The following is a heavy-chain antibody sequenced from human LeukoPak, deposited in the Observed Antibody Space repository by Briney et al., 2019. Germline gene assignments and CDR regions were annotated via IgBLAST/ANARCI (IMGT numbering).Heavy chain of an antibody. J-gene: IGHJ4*02. V-gene: IGHV3-66*01. CDR2: FYSGDTT. D-gene: IGHD3-9*01. Sequence: GGSLRLSCAASGFNFSATCMTWIRQAPGKGLEWVSVFYSGDTTYYANSVKGRFTISRDSSKNMLYLQMNSLRAEDTAVYYCARRLLTGYYEFWGQGTLVTVSS. CDR3: ARRLLTGYYEF. CDR1: GFNFSATC.